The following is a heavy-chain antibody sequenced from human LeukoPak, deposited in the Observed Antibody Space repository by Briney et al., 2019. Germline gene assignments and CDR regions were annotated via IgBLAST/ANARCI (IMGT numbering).Heavy chain of an antibody. Sequence: GGSLRLSCAASGFTFSSYGMHWVRQAPGKGLEWVAVIWYDGSNKYYADSVKGRFTISRDNSKNTLYLQMNSLRAEDTAVYYCAREGRDGYNFDYWGQGTLVTVSS. D-gene: IGHD5-24*01. V-gene: IGHV3-33*01. J-gene: IGHJ4*02. CDR2: IWYDGSNK. CDR3: AREGRDGYNFDY. CDR1: GFTFSSYG.